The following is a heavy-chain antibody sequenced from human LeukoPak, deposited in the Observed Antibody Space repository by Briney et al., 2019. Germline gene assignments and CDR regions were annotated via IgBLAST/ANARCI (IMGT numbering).Heavy chain of an antibody. D-gene: IGHD4-17*01. CDR3: ARGNYGDDSYYFDY. CDR2: IYTDGRT. CDR1: GLTVSSNY. Sequence: PGGSLRLSCAASGLTVSSNYMSWVRQAPGKGLEWVSVIYTDGRTFYAGSVRGRFTISRDSSKNTVYLQMNSLRVEDTAVCYCARGNYGDDSYYFDYWGRGALVTVSS. V-gene: IGHV3-53*01. J-gene: IGHJ4*02.